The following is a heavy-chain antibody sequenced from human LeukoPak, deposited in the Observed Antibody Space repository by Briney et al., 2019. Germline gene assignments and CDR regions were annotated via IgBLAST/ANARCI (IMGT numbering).Heavy chain of an antibody. CDR2: INHNGNVN. D-gene: IGHD3-16*01. J-gene: IGHJ6*02. V-gene: IGHV3-7*03. Sequence: GGSLRLSCAASGFTFSSYCMNWARQAPGKGLEWVASINHNGNVNYYVDSVKGRFTISRDNAKNSLNLQMSNLRAEDTAVYFCARGGGLDVWGQGATVTVSS. CDR1: GFTFSSYC. CDR3: ARGGGLDV.